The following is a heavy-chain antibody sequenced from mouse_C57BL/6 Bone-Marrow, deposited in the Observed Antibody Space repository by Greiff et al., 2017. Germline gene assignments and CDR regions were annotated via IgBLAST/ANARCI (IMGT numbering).Heavy chain of an antibody. CDR2: IWSDGST. J-gene: IGHJ4*01. D-gene: IGHD2-5*01. V-gene: IGHV2-6-1*01. CDR1: GFSLTSYG. Sequence: QVQLKESGPGLVAPSQSLSITCTVSGFSLTSYGVHWVRQPPGKGLEWLVVIWSDGSTTYNSALKSRLSISKDNSKSQVFLKMNSLQTDDTAMYYCARHADSNLVFYAMDYWGQGTSVTVSS. CDR3: ARHADSNLVFYAMDY.